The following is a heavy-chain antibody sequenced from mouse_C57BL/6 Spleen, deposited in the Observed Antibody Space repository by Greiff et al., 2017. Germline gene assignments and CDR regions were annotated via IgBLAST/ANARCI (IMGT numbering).Heavy chain of an antibody. J-gene: IGHJ4*01. CDR3: ARSYDGYYGYYAMDY. CDR2: IYPGSGST. CDR1: GYTFTSYW. D-gene: IGHD2-3*01. V-gene: IGHV1-55*01. Sequence: QVQLQQPGAELVKPGASVKMSCKASGYTFTSYWITWVKQRPGQGLEWIGVIYPGSGSTNYNEKFKSKATLTVDTSSSTAYMQLSSLTSEDSAVYYCARSYDGYYGYYAMDYWGQGTSVTVSS.